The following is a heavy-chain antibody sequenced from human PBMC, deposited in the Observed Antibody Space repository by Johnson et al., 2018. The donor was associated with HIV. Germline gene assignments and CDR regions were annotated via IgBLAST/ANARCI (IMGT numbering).Heavy chain of an antibody. J-gene: IGHJ3*02. D-gene: IGHD3-3*01. CDR1: GFTFSSYA. V-gene: IGHV3-23*04. Sequence: VESGGGLVQPGGSLRLSCAASGFTFSSYAMSWVRQAPGKGLEWVSAISGSGGSTYYADSVKGRFTISRDNSKNTLYLQMNSLRAEDTAVYYFARPGGANYNFWSGYYDAFDICGQGTMVTVSS. CDR3: ARPGGANYNFWSGYYDAFDI. CDR2: ISGSGGST.